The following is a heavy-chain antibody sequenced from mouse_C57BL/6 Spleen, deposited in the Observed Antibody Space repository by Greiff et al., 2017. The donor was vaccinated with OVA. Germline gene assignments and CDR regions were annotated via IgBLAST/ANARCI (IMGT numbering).Heavy chain of an antibody. CDR1: GFSFNTYA. Sequence: EVKLVESGGGLVQPKGSLKLSCAASGFSFNTYAMNWVRQAPGKGLEWVARIRSKSNNYATYYADSVKDRFTISRDDSESMLYLQMNNLKTEDTAMYYCVREKLKYYYAMDYWGQGTSVTVSS. CDR2: IRSKSNNYAT. D-gene: IGHD1-3*01. J-gene: IGHJ4*01. V-gene: IGHV10-1*01. CDR3: VREKLKYYYAMDY.